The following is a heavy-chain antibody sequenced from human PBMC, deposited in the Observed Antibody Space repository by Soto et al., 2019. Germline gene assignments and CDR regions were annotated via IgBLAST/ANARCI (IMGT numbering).Heavy chain of an antibody. CDR3: ARSRLGSTTGFDI. D-gene: IGHD1-26*01. CDR2: ISSSGSTI. J-gene: IGHJ3*02. V-gene: IGHV3-48*03. CDR1: GFTFSSYE. Sequence: GGSLRLSCAASGFTFSSYEMNWVRQAPGKGLEGVSYISSSGSTIYYADSVKGRFTISRDNAKNSLYLQMNSLRAEDTAVYYCARSRLGSTTGFDIWGQGTMVTVSS.